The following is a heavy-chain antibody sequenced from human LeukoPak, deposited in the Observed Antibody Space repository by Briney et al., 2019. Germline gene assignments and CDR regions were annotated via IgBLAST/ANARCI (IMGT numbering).Heavy chain of an antibody. CDR2: IKQDGSEK. Sequence: GSLRLSCAASGFTFSSYWMSWVRQAPGKGLEWVANIKQDGSEKYYVDSVKGRFTISRDNAKNSLYLQMNSLRAEDTAVYYCAREFSSGWSYYYYGMDVWGQGTTVTVSS. CDR3: AREFSSGWSYYYYGMDV. V-gene: IGHV3-7*01. CDR1: GFTFSSYW. J-gene: IGHJ6*02. D-gene: IGHD6-19*01.